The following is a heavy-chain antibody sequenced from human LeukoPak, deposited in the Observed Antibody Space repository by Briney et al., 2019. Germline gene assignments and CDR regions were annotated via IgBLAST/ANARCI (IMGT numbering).Heavy chain of an antibody. CDR3: ARDRDTSGYYYMDV. V-gene: IGHV1-2*06. Sequence: ASVKVSCKAYGDTFTGYYIHWVRQAPGQGLECIGRIDPNSGGTNFAQKFQGRVTMTRDTSITTAYMELSSLRSDDTAIYYCARDRDTSGYYYMDVWGKGTTVTVS. J-gene: IGHJ6*03. CDR1: GDTFTGYY. CDR2: IDPNSGGT.